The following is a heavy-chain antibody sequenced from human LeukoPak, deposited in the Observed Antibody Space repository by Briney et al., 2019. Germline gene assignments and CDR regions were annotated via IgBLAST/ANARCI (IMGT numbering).Heavy chain of an antibody. D-gene: IGHD6-6*01. CDR3: ARSVYRAARPTHLHDAFDI. J-gene: IGHJ3*02. V-gene: IGHV1-69*13. Sequence: TSVKVSCKASGGTFSSYAISWVRHGPGQGLEWRGGIIPIFGTANYAQKFQGRVTITADESTSTAYMELSSLRSEDPAVYYCARSVYRAARPTHLHDAFDIWGQGTMVTVSS. CDR2: IIPIFGTA. CDR1: GGTFSSYA.